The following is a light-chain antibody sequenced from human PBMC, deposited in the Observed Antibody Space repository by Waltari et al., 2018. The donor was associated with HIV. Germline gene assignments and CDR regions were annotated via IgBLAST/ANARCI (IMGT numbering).Light chain of an antibody. V-gene: IGLV1-47*01. CDR3: AAWDDSLSGRV. CDR1: SSNIGSNY. CDR2: RNN. J-gene: IGLJ3*02. Sequence: QSVLTQPPSASGTPGQRVTVSCSGSSSNIGSNYVYWYQQLPGTAPKPLIPRNNQRPSGVPDRFSGSKSGTSASLAISGLRSEDEADYYCAAWDDSLSGRVFGGGTKLTVL.